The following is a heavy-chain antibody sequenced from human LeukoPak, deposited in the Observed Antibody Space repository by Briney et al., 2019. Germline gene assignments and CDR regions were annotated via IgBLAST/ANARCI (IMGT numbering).Heavy chain of an antibody. CDR3: ARLGYCSSTSCYDY. J-gene: IGHJ4*02. CDR1: GSTFSSSY. V-gene: IGHV3-21*01. CDR2: ISSGSSYI. Sequence: GGSLRLSCVASGSTFSSSYMNWVRQAPGKGLEWVSSISSGSSYIYYADSVKGRFTISRDNAKNSLYLQMNSLRAEDTAVYYCARLGYCSSTSCYDYWGQGTLVTVSS. D-gene: IGHD2-2*01.